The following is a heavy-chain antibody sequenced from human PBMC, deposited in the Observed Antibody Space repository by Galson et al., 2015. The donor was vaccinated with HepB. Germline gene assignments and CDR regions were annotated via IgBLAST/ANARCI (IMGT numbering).Heavy chain of an antibody. CDR1: GFTFDDYA. CDR2: ISWDGGST. D-gene: IGHD4-17*01. CDR3: AKDAMTDYGDYANYYYGMDV. Sequence: SLRLSCAASGFTFDDYAMHWVRQAPGKGLEWVSLISWDGGSTYYADSVKGRFTISRDNSKNSLYLQMNSLRAEDTALYYCAKDAMTDYGDYANYYYGMDVWGQGTTVTVSS. V-gene: IGHV3-43D*03. J-gene: IGHJ6*02.